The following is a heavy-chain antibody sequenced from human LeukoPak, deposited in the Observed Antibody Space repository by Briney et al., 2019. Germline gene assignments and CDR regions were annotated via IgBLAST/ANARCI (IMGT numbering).Heavy chain of an antibody. CDR2: IYYSGST. V-gene: IGHV4-31*03. CDR1: GGSISSVGYN. J-gene: IGHJ6*02. D-gene: IGHD3-10*01. CDR3: ARGWGGTMVRGQSYAMDV. Sequence: PSETLSLTCTVSGGSISSVGYNWSWIRQHPGQGLEYIGYIYYSGSTYYNPSLKSRVTISVDTSKNQLSLKLSSVTAVDTAVYYCARGWGGTMVRGQSYAMDVWGQGTAVTVSS.